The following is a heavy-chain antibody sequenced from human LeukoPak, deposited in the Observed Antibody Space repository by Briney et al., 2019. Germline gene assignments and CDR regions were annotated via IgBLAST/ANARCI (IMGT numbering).Heavy chain of an antibody. D-gene: IGHD7-27*01. CDR3: VRAETGDFLSSAFDI. CDR1: GFTFSSYA. J-gene: IGHJ3*02. CDR2: ISSNGGST. Sequence: GGSLRLSCAASGFTFSSYAMHWVRQAPGKGLEYVSAISSNGGSTYYANSVKGRFTISRDNSKNTLYLQMGSLRAEDMAVYYCVRAETGDFLSSAFDIWGQGTMVTVSS. V-gene: IGHV3-64*01.